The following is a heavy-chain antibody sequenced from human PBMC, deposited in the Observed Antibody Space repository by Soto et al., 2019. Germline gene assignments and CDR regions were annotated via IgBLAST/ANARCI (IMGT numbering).Heavy chain of an antibody. V-gene: IGHV3-15*07. D-gene: IGHD6-19*01. CDR2: IKSKSDGGTT. CDR1: GFTLTNAW. Sequence: GGSLRLSCAVSGFTLTNAWMNWVRQAPGKGLEWVGRIKSKSDGGTTDYAVPVEGRFTISRDDSRNTLYLQMNSLRADDTAVYYCASRSSGWYFDYWGQGTLVTVSS. J-gene: IGHJ4*02. CDR3: ASRSSGWYFDY.